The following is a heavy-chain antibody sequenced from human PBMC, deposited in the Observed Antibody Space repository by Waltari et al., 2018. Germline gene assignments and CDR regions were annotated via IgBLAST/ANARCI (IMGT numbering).Heavy chain of an antibody. V-gene: IGHV3-74*01. J-gene: IGHJ4*02. CDR3: ARAGSGDYVDY. Sequence: EGQLVESGGGLVQPGGSLRLSCTASGFTSGFTFSSYWMHWVRQVPGKGLVWVAHSSSDGSGTNYAASVKGRFTISRDNAKNTLYLQMNSLRAEDTAVYYCARAGSGDYVDYWGQGTLVTVSS. CDR2: SSSDGSGT. D-gene: IGHD4-17*01. CDR1: GFTFSSYW.